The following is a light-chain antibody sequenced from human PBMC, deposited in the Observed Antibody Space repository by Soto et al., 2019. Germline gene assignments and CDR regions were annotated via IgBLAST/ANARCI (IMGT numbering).Light chain of an antibody. J-gene: IGKJ3*01. Sequence: EIVLTQSQGTLSLSPGERATLSCRASQSVSVNSLAWYQQKGGQAPRLLIYAASTRATGVPDRFSGTGSGIDFALTISRLETDDSAVYYCQQYGGSPFTFGPGTKVDIK. V-gene: IGKV3-20*01. CDR2: AAS. CDR1: QSVSVNS. CDR3: QQYGGSPFT.